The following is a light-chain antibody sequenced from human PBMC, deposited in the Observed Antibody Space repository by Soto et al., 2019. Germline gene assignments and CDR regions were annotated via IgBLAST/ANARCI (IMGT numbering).Light chain of an antibody. J-gene: IGKJ3*01. CDR3: QPYGSSPGGT. Sequence: EIVLTQSPGTLSLSPGERATLSCRASQSVSSSYLAWYQQKPGQAPRLLIYGASSRATDIPDRFSGSGSGTDFTLTISRLEPEDFAVYYCQPYGSSPGGTFGPGTKVDIK. CDR2: GAS. V-gene: IGKV3-20*01. CDR1: QSVSSSY.